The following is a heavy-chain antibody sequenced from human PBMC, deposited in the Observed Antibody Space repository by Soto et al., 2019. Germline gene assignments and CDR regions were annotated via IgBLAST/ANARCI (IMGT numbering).Heavy chain of an antibody. V-gene: IGHV4-30-4*01. CDR3: ARGGYGDPGYYFDY. CDR1: GGSISSGDYY. J-gene: IGHJ4*02. CDR2: IYYSGST. Sequence: PSETLSLTCTVSGGSISSGDYYWSWIRQPPGKGLEWIGYIYYSGSTYYNPSLKSRITISADTSKNQFSLKLSSVTAADTAVYYCARGGYGDPGYYFDYWGQGTLVTVSS. D-gene: IGHD4-17*01.